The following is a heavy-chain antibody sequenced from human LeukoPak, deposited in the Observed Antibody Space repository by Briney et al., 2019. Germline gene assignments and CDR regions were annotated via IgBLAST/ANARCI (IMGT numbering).Heavy chain of an antibody. Sequence: PPGGSLRLSCAASGFIFRTFRMHWVRQAPGKGLEWVSAISNSGDNTYYADSVRGRFTISRDNSKNTLYLQMDSLRAEDTAVYYCAKKFYHYLDVWGQGTTVIVSS. V-gene: IGHV3-23*01. CDR3: AKKFYHYLDV. D-gene: IGHD5/OR15-5a*01. J-gene: IGHJ6*02. CDR1: GFIFRTFR. CDR2: ISNSGDNT.